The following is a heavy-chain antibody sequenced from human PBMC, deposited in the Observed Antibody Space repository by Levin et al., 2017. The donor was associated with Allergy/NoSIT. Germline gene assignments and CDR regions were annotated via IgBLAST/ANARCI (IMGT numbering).Heavy chain of an antibody. CDR2: IHYSGTT. CDR1: GGSISSDAYY. CDR3: ASGAVGFGSGTSYFAPTNNWFDP. V-gene: IGHV4-31*03. Sequence: SQTLSLTCTVSGGSISSDAYYWNWIRHHPGKGLEWIGYIHYSGTTYYNPSLKSRVTMSLDPSKNQFSLKLTSVTAADTALYYCASGAVGFGSGTSYFAPTNNWFDPWGQGTLVTVSS. D-gene: IGHD3-10*01. J-gene: IGHJ5*02.